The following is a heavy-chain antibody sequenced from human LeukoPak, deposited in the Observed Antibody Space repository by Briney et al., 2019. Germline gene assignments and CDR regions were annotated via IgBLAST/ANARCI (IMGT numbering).Heavy chain of an antibody. J-gene: IGHJ6*02. V-gene: IGHV1-8*01. Sequence: ASVKVSCKASGYTFTSYDINWVRQATGQGLEWMGWMNPNSGNTGYAQKFQGRVTMTRNTSISTAYMELSSLRSEDTAVYCCARYGSGSYYYYYGMDVWGQGTTVTVSS. CDR1: GYTFTSYD. CDR2: MNPNSGNT. D-gene: IGHD3-10*01. CDR3: ARYGSGSYYYYYGMDV.